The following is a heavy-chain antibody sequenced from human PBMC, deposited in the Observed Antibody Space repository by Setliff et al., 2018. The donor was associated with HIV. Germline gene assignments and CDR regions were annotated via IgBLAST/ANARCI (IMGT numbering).Heavy chain of an antibody. CDR1: GGPISSSSYY. Sequence: SETLSLTCTVSGGPISSSSYYWGWIRQPPGKGLEWIGSIYYSGSTYYNPSLKSRVTISVDTSKNQFSLKLSSVTAADTAVYYCARVEGATPDAFDIWGQGTMVTVSS. D-gene: IGHD1-26*01. CDR3: ARVEGATPDAFDI. CDR2: IYYSGST. J-gene: IGHJ3*02. V-gene: IGHV4-39*07.